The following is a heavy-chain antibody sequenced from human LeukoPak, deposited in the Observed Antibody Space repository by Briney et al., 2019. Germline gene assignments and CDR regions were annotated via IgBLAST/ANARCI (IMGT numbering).Heavy chain of an antibody. Sequence: ASVKVSCKASGYTFTGYYMHWVRQAPGQGLEWLGWINPNSGGTNYAQKLQGRVTMTTDTSTSTAYMELRSLRSDDTAVYYCARDAVVYGSGFDYWGQGTLVTVSS. CDR3: ARDAVVYGSGFDY. CDR1: GYTFTGYY. J-gene: IGHJ4*02. V-gene: IGHV1-2*02. D-gene: IGHD3-10*01. CDR2: INPNSGGT.